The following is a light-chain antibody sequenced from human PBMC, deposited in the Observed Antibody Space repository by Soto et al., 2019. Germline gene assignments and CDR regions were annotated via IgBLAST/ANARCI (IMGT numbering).Light chain of an antibody. J-gene: IGKJ1*01. Sequence: IQMTQSPSSLSASVGEKIIITFRSSRDVVSDVSWYQQPPGQAPKLLIYAASNLYTGVPSRFSGSRSGTEFTLTISSLQPEDFASYYCLQDYGDSWTFGQGTKVDIK. CDR2: AAS. CDR1: RDVVSD. CDR3: LQDYGDSWT. V-gene: IGKV1-6*01.